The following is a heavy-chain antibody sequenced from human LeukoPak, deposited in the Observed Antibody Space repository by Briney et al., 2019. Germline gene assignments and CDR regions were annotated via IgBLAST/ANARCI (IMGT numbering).Heavy chain of an antibody. CDR2: IYHSGST. J-gene: IGHJ6*02. V-gene: IGHV4-38-2*02. CDR1: GYSISSGYY. D-gene: IGHD4-23*01. Sequence: SETLSLTCTVSGYSISSGYYWGWIRQPPGKGLEWIGSIYHSGSTYYNPSLKSRVTISVDTSKNQFSLKLSSVTAADTAVYYCARGGYGGNSRDYYYYYGMDVWGQGTTVTVSS. CDR3: ARGGYGGNSRDYYYYYGMDV.